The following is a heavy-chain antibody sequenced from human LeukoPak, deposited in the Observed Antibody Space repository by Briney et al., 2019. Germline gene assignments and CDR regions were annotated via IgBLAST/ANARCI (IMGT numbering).Heavy chain of an antibody. J-gene: IGHJ4*02. CDR3: ARSNGIAVAD. V-gene: IGHV4-59*01. CDR2: IYYSGST. Sequence: SETLSLTCTVSGGSISSYYWSWIRQPPGKGLEWIGYIYYSGSTNYNPSLKSRVAISVDTSKNQFSLKLSSVTAADTAVYYCARSNGIAVADWGQGTLVTVSS. CDR1: GGSISSYY. D-gene: IGHD6-19*01.